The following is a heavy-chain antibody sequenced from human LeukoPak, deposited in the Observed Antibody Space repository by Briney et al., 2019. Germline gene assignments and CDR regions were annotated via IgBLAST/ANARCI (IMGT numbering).Heavy chain of an antibody. CDR3: ARLDSFYYYYYMDV. V-gene: IGHV4-39*01. CDR1: GGSISSNSYY. Sequence: PSETLSLTCAVSGGSISSNSYYWGWIRQPPGKGLEWIGSIYYSGSTYYNPSLKSRVTISVDTSKNQFSLKLSSVTAADTAVYYCARLDSFYYYYYMDVWGKGTTVTVSS. J-gene: IGHJ6*03. D-gene: IGHD3-22*01. CDR2: IYYSGST.